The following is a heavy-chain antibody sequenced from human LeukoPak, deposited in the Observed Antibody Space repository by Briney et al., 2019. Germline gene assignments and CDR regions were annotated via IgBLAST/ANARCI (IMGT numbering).Heavy chain of an antibody. J-gene: IGHJ4*02. CDR3: AKDAAIVVVPAAIDY. D-gene: IGHD2-2*01. CDR1: GFTFSSYG. Sequence: PGESLRLSCAASGFTFSSYGMHWVRQAPGKGLEWVAFIRYDGSNKYYADSVKGRFTISRDNSKNTLYLQMNSLRAEDTAVYYCAKDAAIVVVPAAIDYWGQGTLVTVSS. V-gene: IGHV3-30*02. CDR2: IRYDGSNK.